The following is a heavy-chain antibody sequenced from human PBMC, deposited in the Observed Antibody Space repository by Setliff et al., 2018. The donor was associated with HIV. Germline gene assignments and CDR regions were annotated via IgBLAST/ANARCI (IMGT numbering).Heavy chain of an antibody. J-gene: IGHJ6*03. V-gene: IGHV4-61*09. Sequence: SETLSLTCTVSGDSITRGSYYWSWIRQPAGKGLEWIGHIYTSGKTHYSPSLKSRITISVDTSKNQFSLKVNSVTAADTAVYYCARGARLLAGYSDRWDYYYMAVWGKGTTVTVSS. CDR3: ARGARLLAGYSDRWDYYYMAV. CDR2: IYTSGKT. D-gene: IGHD6-13*01. CDR1: GDSITRGSYY.